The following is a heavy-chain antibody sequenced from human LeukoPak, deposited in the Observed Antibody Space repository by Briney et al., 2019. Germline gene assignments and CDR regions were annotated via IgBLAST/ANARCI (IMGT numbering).Heavy chain of an antibody. CDR3: AKDVCSGGSCYPDAFDI. V-gene: IGHV3-23*01. CDR2: ISGSGGST. Sequence: GVSLRLSCAASGFTVSSNYMSWVRQAPGKGLEWVSVISGSGGSTYYADSVKGRFTISRDNSKNTLYLQMNSLRAEDTAVYYCAKDVCSGGSCYPDAFDIWGQGTMVTVSA. J-gene: IGHJ3*02. D-gene: IGHD2-15*01. CDR1: GFTVSSNY.